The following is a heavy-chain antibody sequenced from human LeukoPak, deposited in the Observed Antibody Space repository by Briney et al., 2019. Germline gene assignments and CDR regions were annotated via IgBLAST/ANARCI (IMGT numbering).Heavy chain of an antibody. D-gene: IGHD5-18*01. J-gene: IGHJ4*02. V-gene: IGHV3-33*01. CDR3: ARDSVDTAMAFDY. CDR1: GFTFSSYG. CDR2: IWYDGSNK. Sequence: PGGSLRLSCAASGFTFSSYGMHWVRQAPGKGLEWVAVIWYDGSNKYYADSVKGRFTISRDNSKNTLYLQMNSLRAEDTAVYYCARDSVDTAMAFDYWGQGTLVTVSS.